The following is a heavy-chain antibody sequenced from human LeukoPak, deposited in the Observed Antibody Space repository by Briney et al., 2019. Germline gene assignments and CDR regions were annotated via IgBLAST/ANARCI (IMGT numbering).Heavy chain of an antibody. Sequence: ASVKVSCKASGYTFTSYYMHWVRQAPGQGLEWMGIINPSGGSTSYAQKFQGRVTMTRDTSTSTVYMELSSLRSKDTAVYYCARPGRPINWAAEYFQHWGQGTLVTVSS. CDR1: GYTFTSYY. CDR3: ARPGRPINWAAEYFQH. J-gene: IGHJ1*01. V-gene: IGHV1-46*01. D-gene: IGHD7-27*01. CDR2: INPSGGST.